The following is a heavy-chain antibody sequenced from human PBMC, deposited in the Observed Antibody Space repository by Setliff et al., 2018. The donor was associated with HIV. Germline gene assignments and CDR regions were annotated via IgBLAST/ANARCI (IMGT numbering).Heavy chain of an antibody. CDR3: ATKGWNAYKAFDY. J-gene: IGHJ4*02. D-gene: IGHD1-1*01. Sequence: SETLSLTCTVSGASVASGDSYWSWIRLPAGKGLEWIGHVHTNVRTNYHPSLNSRVTISADISKNEFSLNLRSVTAADTAFYCCATKGWNAYKAFDYWGQGTLVTVSS. CDR2: VHTNVRT. V-gene: IGHV4-61*09. CDR1: GASVASGDSY.